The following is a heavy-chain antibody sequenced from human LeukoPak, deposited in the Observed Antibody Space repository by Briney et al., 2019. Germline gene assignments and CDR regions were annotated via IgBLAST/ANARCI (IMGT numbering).Heavy chain of an antibody. J-gene: IGHJ4*02. CDR2: ISAYNGNT. Sequence: ASVKVSCKASGYTFTSYGISWVRQAPGQGLEWMGWISAYNGNTNYAQKLQGRVTMTTDTSTSTAYMELRSLGSDDTAVYYCARDSTGSWYDPVDYWGQGTLVTVSS. CDR3: ARDSTGSWYDPVDY. V-gene: IGHV1-18*01. CDR1: GYTFTSYG. D-gene: IGHD6-13*01.